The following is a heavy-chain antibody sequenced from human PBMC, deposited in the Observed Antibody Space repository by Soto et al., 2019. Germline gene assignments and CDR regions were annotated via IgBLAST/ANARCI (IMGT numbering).Heavy chain of an antibody. D-gene: IGHD3-3*02. CDR2: CNGVGSGT. CDR1: GFTYINYW. J-gene: IGHJ3*01. V-gene: IGHV3-74*01. CDR3: GRRRGLFSTRTGTFDF. Sequence: EVQLVESGGGLVQPGGSLRLSCAASGFTYINYWMHWVRQAPGKGLVWVSHCNGVGSGTSYADSVKGRFTISRDNLKNPLYSKMKGLEAEETAEYYLGRRRGLFSTRTGTFDFWGQGTMVAVSS.